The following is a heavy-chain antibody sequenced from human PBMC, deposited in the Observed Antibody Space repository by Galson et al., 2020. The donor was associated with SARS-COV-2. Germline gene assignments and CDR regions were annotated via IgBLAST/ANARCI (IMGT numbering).Heavy chain of an antibody. CDR1: GYSFADYW. Sequence: GESLKISCQGSGYSFADYWNGWVRQMPGKGLECMGIIHPRDSVATYGPAFQAQLTMCVDTSTPTAYVQWGRRRALDPATYSCATYGATGGRPDYYYGMDVWCQGTTV. CDR3: ATYGATGGRPDYYYGMDV. J-gene: IGHJ6*02. V-gene: IGHV5-51*01. D-gene: IGHD3-10*01. CDR2: IHPRDSVA.